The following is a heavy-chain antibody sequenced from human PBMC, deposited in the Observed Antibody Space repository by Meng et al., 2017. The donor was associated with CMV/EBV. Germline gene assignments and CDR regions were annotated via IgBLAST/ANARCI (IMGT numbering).Heavy chain of an antibody. D-gene: IGHD5-12*01. V-gene: IGHV1-2*02. CDR2: INPNSGGT. CDR1: GYTFTGYY. Sequence: ASVKVSCKASGYTFTGYYMHWVRQAPGQGLAWMGWINPNSGGTNYAQQFQGRVTMTRDTSISTAYMELSRLRSDDTAVYYCARSYSGYDYWFDPWGQGTLVTVSS. J-gene: IGHJ5*02. CDR3: ARSYSGYDYWFDP.